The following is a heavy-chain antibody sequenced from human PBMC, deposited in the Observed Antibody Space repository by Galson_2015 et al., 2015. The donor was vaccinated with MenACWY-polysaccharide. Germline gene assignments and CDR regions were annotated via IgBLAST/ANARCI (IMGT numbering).Heavy chain of an antibody. CDR1: GFSFSTYH. J-gene: IGHJ4*02. Sequence: SLRLSCAASGFSFSTYHMNWVRQAPGKGLEWISYISSSSSTIFYADSVKGRFTISRDNSKNTLFLQMNSLRVEDTAVYYCAKPGTTTGNYGDFTYWGQGTLVTVSS. D-gene: IGHD1-7*01. CDR2: ISSSSSTI. CDR3: AKPGTTTGNYGDFTY. V-gene: IGHV3-48*01.